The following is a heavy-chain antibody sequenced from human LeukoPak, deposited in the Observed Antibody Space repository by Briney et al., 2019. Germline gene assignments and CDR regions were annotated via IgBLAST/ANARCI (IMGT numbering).Heavy chain of an antibody. CDR1: GGSFSGYY. CDR2: INHSGST. V-gene: IGHV4-34*01. CDR3: ATTASRGGYGARY. Sequence: SETLSLTCAVYGGSFSGYYWSWIRQPPGKGLEWIGEINHSGSTNYNPSLKSRVTISVDTSKNQFSLKLSSVTAADTAVYYCATTASRGGYGARYWGQGTLVTVSS. J-gene: IGHJ4*02. D-gene: IGHD4-17*01.